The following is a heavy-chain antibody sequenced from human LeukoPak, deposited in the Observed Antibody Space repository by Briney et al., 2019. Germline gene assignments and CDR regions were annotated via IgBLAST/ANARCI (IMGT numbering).Heavy chain of an antibody. CDR3: ARRSSGGGLFYY. Sequence: SETLSLTSTVSGSSISSSSYYWGWIRQPPGKGLEWIGSIFYSGNTYYNASLKSRVTISVDTSKNHFSLKLSSVTSADTAVYYCARRSSGGGLFYYWGQGTLVTVSS. V-gene: IGHV4-39*02. D-gene: IGHD6-19*01. J-gene: IGHJ4*02. CDR1: GSSISSSSYY. CDR2: IFYSGNT.